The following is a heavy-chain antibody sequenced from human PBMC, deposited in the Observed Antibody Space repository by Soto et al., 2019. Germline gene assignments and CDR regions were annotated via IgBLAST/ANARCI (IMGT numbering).Heavy chain of an antibody. CDR1: GYTFTSYG. J-gene: IGHJ5*02. Sequence: VQLVQSGAEVKKPGASVKVSCKASGYTFTSYGITWVRQAPGQGLEWMGWISAYNGDTNYAQKVQCRVTMTTDTSTSTVYMELKSLKSDDTAVYFCARDQEYSTSGLYWFDLWGQGTLVTVSS. V-gene: IGHV1-18*04. CDR2: ISAYNGDT. CDR3: ARDQEYSTSGLYWFDL. D-gene: IGHD6-6*01.